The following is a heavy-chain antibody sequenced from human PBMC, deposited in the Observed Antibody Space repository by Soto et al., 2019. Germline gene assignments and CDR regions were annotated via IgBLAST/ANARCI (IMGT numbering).Heavy chain of an antibody. CDR1: GASISGYY. Sequence: PSETLSLTCTVSGASISGYYWSWIRRSAGKGLEWIGRIYATGTTDYNPSLKSRVMMSVDTSKKQFSLKLRSVTAADTAVYYCVRDGTKTLRDWFDPWGQGISVTVSS. V-gene: IGHV4-4*07. J-gene: IGHJ5*02. CDR3: VRDGTKTLRDWFDP. CDR2: IYATGTT. D-gene: IGHD1-1*01.